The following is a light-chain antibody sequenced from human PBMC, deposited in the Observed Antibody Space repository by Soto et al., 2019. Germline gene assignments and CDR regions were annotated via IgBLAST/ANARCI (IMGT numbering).Light chain of an antibody. V-gene: IGLV2-18*02. CDR2: EVS. Sequence: QSALTQPPSVSGSPGQSVTISCTGTSSDVGSYNRVSWYQQPPGTAPKLMIYEVSNRPSGVPDRFSGSKSGNTASLTISGLQAEDEADYYCSSYTSRSTRYVFGTGTKLTVL. J-gene: IGLJ1*01. CDR1: SSDVGSYNR. CDR3: SSYTSRSTRYV.